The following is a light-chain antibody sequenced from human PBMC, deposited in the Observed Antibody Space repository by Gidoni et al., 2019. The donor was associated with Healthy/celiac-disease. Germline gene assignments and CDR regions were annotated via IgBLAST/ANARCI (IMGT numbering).Light chain of an antibody. J-gene: IGKJ2*03. V-gene: IGKV3-20*01. CDR3: QQYGTSPPVS. Sequence: EIVLTQSAGTLSLSPGERATLSCRASQSVSRSYLAWYQQKPGQTPRLLIYGASSRATGIPDRFSGSGSGTDFTLTISRLEPEDFAVYYCQQYGTSPPVSFGQGTKLEIK. CDR2: GAS. CDR1: QSVSRSY.